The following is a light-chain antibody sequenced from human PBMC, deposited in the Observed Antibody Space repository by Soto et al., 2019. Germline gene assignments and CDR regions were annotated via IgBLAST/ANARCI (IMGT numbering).Light chain of an antibody. J-gene: IGKJ2*01. CDR2: GAS. V-gene: IGKV3D-15*01. CDR3: QQYNKWPLYT. Sequence: EVVMTQSPATLSVSPGERATLSCRASQSVNSNLAWYQQRPGQPPRLLIFGASTRATDIPTRFSGSGSATYFTLTISSLQSEVFAVYYCQQYNKWPLYTFGQGTKLEI. CDR1: QSVNSN.